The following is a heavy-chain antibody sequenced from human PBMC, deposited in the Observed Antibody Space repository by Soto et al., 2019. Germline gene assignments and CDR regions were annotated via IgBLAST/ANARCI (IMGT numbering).Heavy chain of an antibody. CDR1: GGSFSGYY. Sequence: SETLSLTCAVYGGSFSGYYWSWIRQPPGKGLEWIGEINHSGSTNYNPSLKSRVTISVDTSKNQFSLKLSSVTAADTAVYYCARGSSSFYYYYGMDVWGQWTTVTVSS. CDR2: INHSGST. J-gene: IGHJ6*02. D-gene: IGHD6-6*01. CDR3: ARGSSSFYYYYGMDV. V-gene: IGHV4-34*01.